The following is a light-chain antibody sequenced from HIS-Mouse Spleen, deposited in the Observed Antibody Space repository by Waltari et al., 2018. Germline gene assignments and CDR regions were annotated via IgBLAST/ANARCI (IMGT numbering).Light chain of an antibody. V-gene: IGKV4-1*01. J-gene: IGKJ4*01. CDR1: QSVLYSSNNKNH. CDR2: WAA. CDR3: QQYYSTPLT. Sequence: DIVMTQSPDSLAVSLGERATINCKSSQSVLYSSNNKNHLAWYQQKPGQPPKLLIYWAATRESGVPDRFCGSGSGTDFTLTISSLQAEDVAVYYCQQYYSTPLTFGGGTKVEIK.